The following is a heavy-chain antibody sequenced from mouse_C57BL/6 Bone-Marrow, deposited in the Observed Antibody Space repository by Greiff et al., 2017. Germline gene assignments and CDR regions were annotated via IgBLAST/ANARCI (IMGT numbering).Heavy chain of an antibody. CDR3: ARSWYYGSSYDWYFDV. D-gene: IGHD1-1*01. CDR1: GYTFTSYG. V-gene: IGHV1-81*01. Sequence: QVHVKQSGAELARPGASVKLSCKASGYTFTSYGISWVKQRTGQGLEWIGEIYPRSGNTYYNEKFKGKATLTADKSSSTAYMELRSLTSEDSAVYFCARSWYYGSSYDWYFDVWGTGTTVTVSS. J-gene: IGHJ1*03. CDR2: IYPRSGNT.